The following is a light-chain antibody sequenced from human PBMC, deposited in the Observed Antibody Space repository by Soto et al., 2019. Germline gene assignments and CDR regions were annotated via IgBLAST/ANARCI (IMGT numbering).Light chain of an antibody. CDR1: RSVSNSF. V-gene: IGKV3-20*01. CDR2: GAS. J-gene: IGKJ2*01. CDR3: QQYGNAHRT. Sequence: EIVLTQSPGTLSLSPGERASLSCRASRSVSNSFLAWYQQKPGQAPRLLIYGASSRASGIPDRFSGSGSGTDFTLTISRLEPEDLAVYYCQQYGNAHRTFGQGTQLVIK.